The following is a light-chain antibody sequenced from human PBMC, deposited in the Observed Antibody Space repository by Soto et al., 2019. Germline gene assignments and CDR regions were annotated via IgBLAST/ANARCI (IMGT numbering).Light chain of an antibody. CDR3: SSYTSSSTPHYVV. V-gene: IGLV2-14*01. CDR2: DVS. J-gene: IGLJ2*01. CDR1: SSDVGGYNY. Sequence: QSALTQPASASGSPGQSITISCTGTSSDVGGYNYVSWYQQHPGKAPKLLIYDVSNRPSGVSNRFSGSKSGNTASLTISGLPAEDEADYYCSSYTSSSTPHYVVFGGGTKLTVL.